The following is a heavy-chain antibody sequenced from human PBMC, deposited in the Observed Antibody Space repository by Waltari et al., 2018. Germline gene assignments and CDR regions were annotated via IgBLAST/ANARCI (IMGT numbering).Heavy chain of an antibody. J-gene: IGHJ3*02. CDR1: GFSFSTYN. CDR2: TSSTSIYI. CDR3: ARGGLTTQRRDVFDI. V-gene: IGHV3-21*01. D-gene: IGHD4-4*01. Sequence: EVQLVESGGGLVKPGGSLRLSCAASGFSFSTYNMNWVRQAPGRGLEWVSSTSSTSIYIYYADSVKGRFTIARDNAKNSLYLQMNSLGAEDTAVYYCARGGLTTQRRDVFDIWGQGTMVTVSS.